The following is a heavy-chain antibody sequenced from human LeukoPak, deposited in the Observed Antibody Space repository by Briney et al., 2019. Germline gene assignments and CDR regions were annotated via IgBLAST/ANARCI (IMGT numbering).Heavy chain of an antibody. D-gene: IGHD3-10*01. J-gene: IGHJ6*03. V-gene: IGHV3-48*03. CDR3: ARETMVRAFYYYMDV. CDR1: GFTFSSYE. Sequence: PGGSLRLSCAASGFTFSSYEMNWVRQAPGKGLEWVSYISSSGSTIYYADSVKGRFTISRDNAKNSLYLQMSSLRAEDTAVYYCARETMVRAFYYYMDVWGKGTTVTISS. CDR2: ISSSGSTI.